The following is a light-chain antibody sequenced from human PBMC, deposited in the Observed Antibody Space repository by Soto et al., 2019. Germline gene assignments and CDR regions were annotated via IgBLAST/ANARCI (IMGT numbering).Light chain of an antibody. CDR3: QQSYSPPYT. V-gene: IGKV1-39*01. Sequence: DIQMTQSPSSLSASVGDRVTLTCRASQSINTFLNRYQQKPGKAPQLLIYAASSLRSGVPSRFSGSRSGSDFTLTISNLQPEDFVTFICQQSYSPPYTFGQGTKLEIK. CDR1: QSINTF. CDR2: AAS. J-gene: IGKJ2*01.